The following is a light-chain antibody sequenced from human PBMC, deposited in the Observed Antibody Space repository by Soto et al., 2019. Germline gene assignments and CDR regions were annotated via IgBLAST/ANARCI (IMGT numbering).Light chain of an antibody. CDR3: QQYGSSPRT. Sequence: EIVLTQSPGTLSLSPGERATLSCRASQTVSSSYLAWYQQKLGQAPRLLIYGASNRATGLPDRFSGSGSGTDFTLTISRLEPEDLAVYYWQQYGSSPRTFGQGTKVEIK. V-gene: IGKV3-20*01. J-gene: IGKJ1*01. CDR2: GAS. CDR1: QTVSSSY.